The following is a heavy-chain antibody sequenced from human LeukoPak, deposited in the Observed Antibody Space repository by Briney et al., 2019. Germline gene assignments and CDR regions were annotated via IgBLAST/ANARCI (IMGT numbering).Heavy chain of an antibody. D-gene: IGHD6-13*01. V-gene: IGHV4-61*02. CDR3: ARSSSSSSWDWSELGVEYFQH. Sequence: SQTLSLTCTVSGGSISSGSYYWSWIRQPAGKGLEWIGRIYTSGSTNYNPSLKSRVTISVDTSKNQFSLKLSSVTAADTAVYYCARSSSSSSWDWSELGVEYFQHWGQGTLVTLSS. CDR1: GGSISSGSYY. J-gene: IGHJ1*01. CDR2: IYTSGST.